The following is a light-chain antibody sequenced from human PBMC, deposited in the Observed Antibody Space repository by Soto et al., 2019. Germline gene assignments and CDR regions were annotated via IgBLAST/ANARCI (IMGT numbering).Light chain of an antibody. CDR1: QSVSSN. Sequence: EIVMTQSPATLSVSPGERATLSCRASQSVSSNLAWYQQKPGQAPRLLIYGASTRATGIPARFSGSWSGTEFTLTISSLQSEDFAVYYCQQYNNWPMYTFGQGTKLEIK. CDR3: QQYNNWPMYT. CDR2: GAS. V-gene: IGKV3-15*01. J-gene: IGKJ2*01.